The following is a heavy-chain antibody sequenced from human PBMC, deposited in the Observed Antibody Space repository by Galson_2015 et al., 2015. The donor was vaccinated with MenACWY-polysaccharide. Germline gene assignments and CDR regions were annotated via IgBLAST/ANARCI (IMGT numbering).Heavy chain of an antibody. Sequence: SLRLSCAASGFTFSSYWMHWVRQAPGKGLVWVSRINSDGSSTSYADSVKGRFTISRDNAKNTLYLQMNSLRAEDTAVYYCARARRIVGATAGLGYWGQGTLVTVSS. V-gene: IGHV3-74*01. CDR1: GFTFSSYW. CDR3: ARARRIVGATAGLGY. CDR2: INSDGSST. D-gene: IGHD1-26*01. J-gene: IGHJ4*02.